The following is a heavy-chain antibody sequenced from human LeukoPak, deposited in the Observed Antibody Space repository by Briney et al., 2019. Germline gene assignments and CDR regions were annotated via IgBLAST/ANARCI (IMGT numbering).Heavy chain of an antibody. CDR2: SYHSGST. CDR3: ARGWLTTREQHFDY. J-gene: IGHJ4*02. V-gene: IGHV4-38-2*02. Sequence: RSSETLSLTCTVSGYSVSSGYYWGWIRQPPGKGLEWIGSSYHSGSTYYNPSLKSRVTISVDTSKNQFSLKLSSVTAADTAVYYCARGWLTTREQHFDYWGQGTLVTVSS. D-gene: IGHD1/OR15-1a*01. CDR1: GYSVSSGYY.